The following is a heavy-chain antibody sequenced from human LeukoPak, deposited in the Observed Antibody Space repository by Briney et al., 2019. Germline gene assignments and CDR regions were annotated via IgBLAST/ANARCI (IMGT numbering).Heavy chain of an antibody. Sequence: GGSLRLSCAASGFTFSTYEMNWVRQAPGKGLEWVSYISSSSSNIYYADSVKGRFTISRDNAKNSFYLQMNSLRAEDTALYYRARDRGGIGYYMDVWGKGTTVTVSS. CDR2: ISSSSSNI. J-gene: IGHJ6*03. V-gene: IGHV3-48*01. D-gene: IGHD3-16*02. CDR3: ARDRGGIGYYMDV. CDR1: GFTFSTYE.